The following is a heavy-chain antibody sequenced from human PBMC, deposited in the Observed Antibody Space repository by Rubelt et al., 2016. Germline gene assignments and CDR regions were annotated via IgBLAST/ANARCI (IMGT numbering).Heavy chain of an antibody. D-gene: IGHD1-7*01. CDR1: GGTFSSYA. CDR2: IIPILGIA. V-gene: IGHV1-69*04. CDR3: ARDLPPFRRYNWNFPLDY. Sequence: QVQLVQSGAEVKKPGASVKVSCKASGGTFSSYAISWVRQAPGQGLEWMGRIIPILGIANYAQKFQGRVTMTTGTSTRKAYMELRSLRSDDTAVYYCARDLPPFRRYNWNFPLDYWGQGTLVTVSS. J-gene: IGHJ4*02.